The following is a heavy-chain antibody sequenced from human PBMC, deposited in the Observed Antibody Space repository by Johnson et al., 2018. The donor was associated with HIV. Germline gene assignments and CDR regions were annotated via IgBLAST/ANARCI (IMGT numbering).Heavy chain of an antibody. D-gene: IGHD3-3*01. CDR2: INWNGGST. V-gene: IGHV3-20*04. Sequence: VQLVESGGGLVKPGGSLRLSCAASGFTFSDYYMSWVRQAPGKGLEWVSGINWNGGSTGYADSVKGRFTISRDNSKNTLYLQMNSLRAEDTAVYYCTTAGGRDTIFGVANDAFDIWGQGTMVTVSS. J-gene: IGHJ3*02. CDR1: GFTFSDYY. CDR3: TTAGGRDTIFGVANDAFDI.